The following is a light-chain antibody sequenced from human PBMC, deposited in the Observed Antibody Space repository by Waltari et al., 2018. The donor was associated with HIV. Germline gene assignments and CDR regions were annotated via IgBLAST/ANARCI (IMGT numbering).Light chain of an antibody. J-gene: IGKJ3*01. CDR2: DPS. Sequence: DVQMTQSPSSLSATVGDSVSITCRASQSVSNKSMWYQQKPGKAHQVLIYDPSSLHSVVASRFSGGGSRTEFTLTINSLQPDDFATYFCQQTYRSPRPFGPGTKVDIK. CDR1: QSVSNK. CDR3: QQTYRSPRP. V-gene: IGKV1-39*01.